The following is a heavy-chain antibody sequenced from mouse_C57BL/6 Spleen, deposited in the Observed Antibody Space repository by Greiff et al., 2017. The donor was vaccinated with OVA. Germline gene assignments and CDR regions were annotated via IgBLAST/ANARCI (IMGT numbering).Heavy chain of an antibody. CDR1: GYTFTSYW. D-gene: IGHD1-3*01. J-gene: IGHJ2*01. Sequence: QVQLQQPGAELVRPGSSVKLSCKASGYTFTSYWMHWVKQRPIQGLEWIGNIDPSDSETHYNQKFKDKATLTVDKSSSTAYMQLSSLTSEDSAVYYCARYIRQYYYDYWGQGTTLTVSS. V-gene: IGHV1-52*01. CDR2: IDPSDSET. CDR3: ARYIRQYYYDY.